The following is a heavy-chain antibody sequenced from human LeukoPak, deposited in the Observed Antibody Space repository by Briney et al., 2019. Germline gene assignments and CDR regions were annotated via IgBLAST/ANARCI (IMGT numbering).Heavy chain of an antibody. CDR1: GYTFTNYD. CDR3: ARDRGITMIVVGLFDY. D-gene: IGHD3-22*01. J-gene: IGHJ4*02. V-gene: IGHV1-18*01. CDR2: ISAYNGNT. Sequence: ASVKVSCKASGYTFTNYDISGVRQAPGQGLEWMGWISAYNGNTNYAQKLQGRVTMTTDTSTSTAYMELRSLRSDDTAVYYCARDRGITMIVVGLFDYWGQGTLVTVSS.